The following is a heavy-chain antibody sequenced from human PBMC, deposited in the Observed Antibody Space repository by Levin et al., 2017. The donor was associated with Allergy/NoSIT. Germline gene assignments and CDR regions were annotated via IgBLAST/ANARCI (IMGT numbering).Heavy chain of an antibody. V-gene: IGHV3-30*18. CDR1: GFTFSSYG. CDR2: ISYDGSNK. Sequence: GESLKISCAASGFTFSSYGMHWVRQAPGKGLEWVAVISYDGSNKYYADSVKGRFTISRDNSKNTLYLQMNSLRAEDTAVYYCAKDLVPAAKGYEDYYYYGMDGWGQGTTVTVSS. CDR3: AKDLVPAAKGYEDYYYYGMDG. J-gene: IGHJ6*02. D-gene: IGHD2-2*01.